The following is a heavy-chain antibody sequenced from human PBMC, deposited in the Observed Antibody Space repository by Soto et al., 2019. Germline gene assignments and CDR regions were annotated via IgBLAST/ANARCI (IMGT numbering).Heavy chain of an antibody. CDR1: GFTFSSYS. CDR3: AGAHRYCSSTSCYYYFDY. J-gene: IGHJ4*02. D-gene: IGHD2-2*01. Sequence: SGGSLRLSCAASGFTFSSYSMNWVRQAPGKGLEWVSYISSSSSTIYYADSVKGRFTISRDNAKNSLYLQMNSLRAEDTAVYYCAGAHRYCSSTSCYYYFDYWGQGTLVTVSS. CDR2: ISSSSSTI. V-gene: IGHV3-48*01.